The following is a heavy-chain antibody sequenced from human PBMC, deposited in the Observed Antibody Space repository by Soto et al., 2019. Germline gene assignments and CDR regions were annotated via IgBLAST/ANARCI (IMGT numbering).Heavy chain of an antibody. Sequence: QVQLQESGPGLVKPSQTLSLTCTVSGGSISSGGYYWSWIRQHPGKGLEWIGYIYYSGSTYYNPSLTSRVTISVDTSKNQFSLKLSSVTAANTAVYYCARGGRRSPGMDVWGQGTTVTVSS. CDR2: IYYSGST. CDR3: ARGGRRSPGMDV. CDR1: GGSISSGGYY. J-gene: IGHJ6*02. V-gene: IGHV4-31*03.